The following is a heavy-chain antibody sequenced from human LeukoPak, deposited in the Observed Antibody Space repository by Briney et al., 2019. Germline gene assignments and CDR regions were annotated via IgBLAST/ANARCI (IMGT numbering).Heavy chain of an antibody. V-gene: IGHV1-18*01. Sequence: ASVKVSCKASGYTFTSYGISWVRQAPGQGLEWMGWISAYNGNTNYAQRLQGRVTMTTNTSTSTAYMELRGLRSDDTAVYYCARDVGSDFWSGPNWFDPWGQGTLVTVSS. J-gene: IGHJ5*02. CDR1: GYTFTSYG. CDR3: ARDVGSDFWSGPNWFDP. CDR2: ISAYNGNT. D-gene: IGHD3-3*01.